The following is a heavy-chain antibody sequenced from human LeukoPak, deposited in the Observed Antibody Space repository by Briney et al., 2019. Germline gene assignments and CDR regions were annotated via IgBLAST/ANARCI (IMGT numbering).Heavy chain of an antibody. Sequence: ASVKVSCKASGYTFSSYGIGWVRQAPGQGLEWMGWISAYNGNTNYAQKLQGRVTMTTDTSTSTAYMELRSLRSDDTAVYYCARVGIAAPYFDYWGQGTLVTVSS. CDR3: ARVGIAAPYFDY. CDR1: GYTFSSYG. V-gene: IGHV1-18*01. J-gene: IGHJ4*02. D-gene: IGHD6-13*01. CDR2: ISAYNGNT.